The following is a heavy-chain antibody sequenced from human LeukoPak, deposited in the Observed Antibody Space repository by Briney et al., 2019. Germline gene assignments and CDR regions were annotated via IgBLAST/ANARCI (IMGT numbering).Heavy chain of an antibody. Sequence: SETLSLICTVSGGSISSGGYYWSWIRQHPGKGLEWIGYIYYSGSTYYNPSLKSRVTISVDTSKNQFSLKLSSVTAADTAVYYCAREEVHDYGDSRGWFDPWGQGTLVTVSS. CDR1: GGSISSGGYY. J-gene: IGHJ5*02. CDR3: AREEVHDYGDSRGWFDP. D-gene: IGHD4-17*01. V-gene: IGHV4-31*03. CDR2: IYYSGST.